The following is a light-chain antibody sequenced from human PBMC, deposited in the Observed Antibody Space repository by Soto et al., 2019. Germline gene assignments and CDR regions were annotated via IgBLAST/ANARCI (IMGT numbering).Light chain of an antibody. CDR1: RGHSTYA. Sequence: QLVLTQSPSASASLGASVKLTCTLSRGHSTYAIAWHQQQPEKGPPYLMKLTSDGSHLKGDGIPDRFSGSSSGAERYLTISSLQPEDEADYDCQTGGTALWVFGGGTKLTVL. CDR2: LTSDGSH. J-gene: IGLJ3*02. CDR3: QTGGTALWV. V-gene: IGLV4-69*01.